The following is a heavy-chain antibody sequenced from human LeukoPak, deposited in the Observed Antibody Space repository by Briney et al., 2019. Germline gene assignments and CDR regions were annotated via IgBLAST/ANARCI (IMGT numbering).Heavy chain of an antibody. CDR1: GGSFSGYY. CDR2: INHSGSI. V-gene: IGHV4-34*01. J-gene: IGHJ4*02. D-gene: IGHD6-13*01. CDR3: ARLGYSSSWYYFDY. Sequence: SETLSLTCAVYGGSFSGYYWSWIRQPPGKGLEWIGEINHSGSINYNPSLKSRVTISRYTSKNQFSLKLSSVTAADTAVYYCARLGYSSSWYYFDYWGQGTLVTVSS.